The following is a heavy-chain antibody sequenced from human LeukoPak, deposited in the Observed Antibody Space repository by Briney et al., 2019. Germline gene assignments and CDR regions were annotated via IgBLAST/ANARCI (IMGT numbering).Heavy chain of an antibody. D-gene: IGHD3-10*01. V-gene: IGHV3-30*02. CDR2: IRDDGSNK. J-gene: IGHJ6*02. CDR3: AKDPNYGFSMDV. CDR1: GFTFSSYG. Sequence: GGSLRLSCAASGFTFSSYGMHWVRQAPGKGLEWVAFIRDDGSNKYYADSVKGRFTISRDNSKNTLYLQMNSLRAEDTAVYYCAKDPNYGFSMDVWGQGTTVTVSS.